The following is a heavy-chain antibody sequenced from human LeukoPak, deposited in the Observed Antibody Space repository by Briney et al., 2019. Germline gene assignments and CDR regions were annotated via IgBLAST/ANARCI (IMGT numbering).Heavy chain of an antibody. V-gene: IGHV4-38-2*02. J-gene: IGHJ4*02. CDR3: ARRPRYCSSTSCAFDY. CDR2: IYHSGST. Sequence: SETLSLTCTVSGYSISSGYYWGGIRQPPGKGLEWIGSIYHSGSTYYNPSLKSRVTISVDTSKNQFSLKLSSVTAADTAVYYCARRPRYCSSTSCAFDYWGQGTLVTVSS. CDR1: GYSISSGYY. D-gene: IGHD2-2*01.